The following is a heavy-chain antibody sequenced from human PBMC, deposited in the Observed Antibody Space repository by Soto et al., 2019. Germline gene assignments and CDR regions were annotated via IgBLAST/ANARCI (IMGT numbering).Heavy chain of an antibody. CDR3: XXXXXXFELPIAXSXFDX. CDR2: ISVYNGNT. D-gene: IGHD3-3*01. J-gene: IGHJ3*01. CDR1: GYIFNNYG. V-gene: IGHV1-18*01. Sequence: QVQLVQSGDEVKKPGASVKVSCQASGYIFNNYGVSWVRQAPGQGLEWMGWISVYNGNTNYAQKVQDRVTVTADTSTRTVFMELRSLTSDXXXXXXXXXXXXXFELPIAXSXFDXWAQGT.